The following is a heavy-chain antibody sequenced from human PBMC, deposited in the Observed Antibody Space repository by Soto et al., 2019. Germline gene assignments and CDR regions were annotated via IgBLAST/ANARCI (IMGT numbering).Heavy chain of an antibody. Sequence: ASVKVSCKASGYTFTGYYMHWVRQAPGQGLEWMGWINPNSGGTNYAQKFQGRVTMTRDTSISTAYMELSRLRSDDTAVYYCARDIGYSYGYDAFDIWGQGTMVTVSS. V-gene: IGHV1-2*02. CDR3: ARDIGYSYGYDAFDI. J-gene: IGHJ3*02. D-gene: IGHD5-18*01. CDR2: INPNSGGT. CDR1: GYTFTGYY.